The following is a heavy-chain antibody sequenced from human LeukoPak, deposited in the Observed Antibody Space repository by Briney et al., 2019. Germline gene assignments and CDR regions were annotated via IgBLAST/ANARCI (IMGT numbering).Heavy chain of an antibody. V-gene: IGHV4-39*01. CDR2: IYYSGSI. CDR1: GGSISSSSYY. CDR3: ARLHSGSIDC. Sequence: SETLSLTCTVSGGSISSSSYYWGWIRQPPGKGLEWIGRIYYSGSIYYNPSLKSRVTISVDTSKNQVSLKLSSVTAADTAVYYCARLHSGSIDCWGQGTLVTVSS. D-gene: IGHD3-22*01. J-gene: IGHJ4*02.